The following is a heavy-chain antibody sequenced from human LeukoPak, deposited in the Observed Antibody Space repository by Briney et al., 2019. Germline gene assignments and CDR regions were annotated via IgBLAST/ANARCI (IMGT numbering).Heavy chain of an antibody. Sequence: SGTLSLTCTVSGGSISSYYWSWIRQPPGKGLEWNGYIYYSGSTNYNPSLKSRVTISVDTSKNQFSLKLSSVTAADTAVYYCARDRIAAAGDAFDIWGQGTMVTVSS. D-gene: IGHD6-13*01. CDR3: ARDRIAAAGDAFDI. V-gene: IGHV4-59*01. CDR2: IYYSGST. CDR1: GGSISSYY. J-gene: IGHJ3*02.